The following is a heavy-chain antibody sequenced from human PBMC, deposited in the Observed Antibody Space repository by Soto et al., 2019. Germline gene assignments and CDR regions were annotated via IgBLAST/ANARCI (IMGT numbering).Heavy chain of an antibody. CDR2: ISGTGGST. J-gene: IGHJ2*01. CDR1: GFTFSTYA. CDR3: ARDPLWGTAMVLWYFDL. V-gene: IGHV3-23*01. D-gene: IGHD5-18*01. Sequence: GGSLRLSCAASGFTFSTYAMNWVRRAPGKGLEWVSAISGTGGSTYYADSVKGRFTISRDNSKNTLYLQMNSLRAEDTAVYYCARDPLWGTAMVLWYFDLWGRGTLVTVSS.